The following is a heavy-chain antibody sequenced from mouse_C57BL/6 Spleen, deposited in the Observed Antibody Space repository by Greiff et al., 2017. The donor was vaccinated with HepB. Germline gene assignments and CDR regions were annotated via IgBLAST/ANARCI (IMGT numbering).Heavy chain of an antibody. CDR2: IDPSDSET. D-gene: IGHD1-1*02. Sequence: VQLQQPGAELVRPGSSVKLSCKASGYTFTSYWMHWVKQRPIQGLEWIGNIDPSDSETHYNQKFKDKATLTVDKSSSTAYMQHSSLTSEDSAVYYCARSGGYWYFDVWGTGTTVTVSS. CDR3: ARSGGYWYFDV. V-gene: IGHV1-52*01. CDR1: GYTFTSYW. J-gene: IGHJ1*03.